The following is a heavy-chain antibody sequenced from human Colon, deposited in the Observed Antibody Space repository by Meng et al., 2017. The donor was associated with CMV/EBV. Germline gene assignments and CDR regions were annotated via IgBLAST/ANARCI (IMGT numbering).Heavy chain of an antibody. CDR2: ISKTSSFI. CDR3: TRAILGPIIGEFKY. CDR1: GFIFGSYT. J-gene: IGHJ4*02. Sequence: GGSLRLSCVGSGFIFGSYTMNWVRHAPGKGLEWVASISKTSSFINYADSVKGRFTISRDNAMNTLHLQMNSLRVEDTAVYYCTRAILGPIIGEFKYWGQGTLVTVSS. V-gene: IGHV3-21*06. D-gene: IGHD3-10*01.